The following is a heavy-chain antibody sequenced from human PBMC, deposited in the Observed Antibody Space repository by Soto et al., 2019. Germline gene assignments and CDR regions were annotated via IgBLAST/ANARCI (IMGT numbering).Heavy chain of an antibody. CDR1: GGSISSGGSS. J-gene: IGHJ4*02. V-gene: IGHV4-30-2*01. CDR2: IYHSGST. Sequence: QLQLQESGSGLVKPSQTLSLTCAVSGGSISSGGSSWTWIRQPPGKGLEWIGYIYHSGSTYYNPSPKRRVPISVDRSKNQFSLKLTSVTAADTAVYYCARGAVVNFDSWGQGTLVTVSS. D-gene: IGHD3-22*01. CDR3: ARGAVVNFDS.